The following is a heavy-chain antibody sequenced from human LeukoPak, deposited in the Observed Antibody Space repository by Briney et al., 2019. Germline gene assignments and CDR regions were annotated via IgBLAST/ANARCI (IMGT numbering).Heavy chain of an antibody. D-gene: IGHD2-15*01. Sequence: GASVKVSCKAAGYTFTGYYMFWVRQAPGQGLEWMGRINPNSGGTNYAQKFQGRVTMTRDTSISTAYMELSRLRSDDTAVYYCARGYCSGGSCYSVVNWFDPWGQGILVTVSS. CDR2: INPNSGGT. J-gene: IGHJ5*02. CDR1: GYTFTGYY. CDR3: ARGYCSGGSCYSVVNWFDP. V-gene: IGHV1-2*06.